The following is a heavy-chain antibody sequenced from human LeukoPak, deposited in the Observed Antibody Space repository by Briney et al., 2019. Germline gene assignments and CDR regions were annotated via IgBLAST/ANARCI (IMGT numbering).Heavy chain of an antibody. V-gene: IGHV3-7*01. Sequence: GESLRLSCAASGFTFSSYWMSWVRQAPGKGLEWVANIKQDGSEKYYVDSVKGRFTISRDNAKNSLYLQMNSLRAEDTAVYYCARGFTPYSSSTFDYWGQGTLVTVSS. CDR3: ARGFTPYSSSTFDY. CDR2: IKQDGSEK. J-gene: IGHJ4*02. D-gene: IGHD6-13*01. CDR1: GFTFSSYW.